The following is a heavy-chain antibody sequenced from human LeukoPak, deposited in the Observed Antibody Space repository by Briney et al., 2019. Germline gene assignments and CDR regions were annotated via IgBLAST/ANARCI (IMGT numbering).Heavy chain of an antibody. CDR1: GFTFSSYW. D-gene: IGHD6-13*01. CDR2: ISSSSSYI. V-gene: IGHV3-21*01. Sequence: GGSLRLSCAASGFTFSSYWMSWVRQAPGKGLEWVSSISSSSSYIYYADSVKGRFTISRDNAKNSLYLQMNSLRAEDTAVYYCARDFRGSWMRVFDYWGQGTLVTVSS. CDR3: ARDFRGSWMRVFDY. J-gene: IGHJ4*02.